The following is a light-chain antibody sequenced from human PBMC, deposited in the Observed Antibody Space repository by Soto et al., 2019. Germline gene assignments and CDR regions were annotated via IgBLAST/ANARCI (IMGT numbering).Light chain of an antibody. V-gene: IGLV2-8*01. CDR3: SSYAGSNMV. CDR1: SSDVGGYNY. CDR2: GVS. Sequence: QSALTQPPSASGSPGQSVTISCTGTSSDVGGYNYVSWYQQHPGKAPKLMIYGVSKRPSGVPDRFSGSKSGNTASLTVSGLQAEDEADYYCSSYAGSNMVFGGGTKLTVL. J-gene: IGLJ2*01.